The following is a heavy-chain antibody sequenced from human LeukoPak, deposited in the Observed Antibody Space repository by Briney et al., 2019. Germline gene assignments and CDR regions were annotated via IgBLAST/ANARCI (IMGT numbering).Heavy chain of an antibody. J-gene: IGHJ3*01. D-gene: IGHD6-19*01. V-gene: IGHV1-18*01. CDR2: ISPNSGKT. Sequence: ASVTVSCKASGYTFTNYGISWVRQAPGQGREWMGWISPNSGKTNYAQKLQDRLTMTTDTSANTAYMELRSLTSDDTAVYFCGRDGDYSTSGWLGTFDFGGQGTMVTVSS. CDR1: GYTFTNYG. CDR3: GRDGDYSTSGWLGTFDF.